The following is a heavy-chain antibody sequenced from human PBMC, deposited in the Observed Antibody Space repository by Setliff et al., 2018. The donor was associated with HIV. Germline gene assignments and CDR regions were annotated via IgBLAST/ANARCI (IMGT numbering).Heavy chain of an antibody. CDR3: ARSVIGYYYYGMDV. Sequence: LRLSCAASGFTFSSYAMHWVRQAPGKGLEWGAVISYDGSNKYYADSVKGRFTISRDNSKNTLYLQMNSLRAEDTAVYYCARSVIGYYYYGMDVWGQGTLVTVSS. V-gene: IGHV3-30*01. J-gene: IGHJ6*02. D-gene: IGHD3-10*01. CDR2: ISYDGSNK. CDR1: GFTFSSYA.